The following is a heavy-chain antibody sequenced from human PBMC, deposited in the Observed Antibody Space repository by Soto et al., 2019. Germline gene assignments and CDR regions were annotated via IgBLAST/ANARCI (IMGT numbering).Heavy chain of an antibody. J-gene: IGHJ4*02. V-gene: IGHV3-21*01. CDR3: ARDKGVAAALDY. CDR2: ISSSSSYI. CDR1: GFTFSRYS. D-gene: IGHD6-13*01. Sequence: PGGSLRLSCAASGFTFSRYSMNWVRQAPGKGLEWVSSISSSSSYIYYADSVKGRFTISRDNAKNSLYLQMNSLRAEDTAVYYCARDKGVAAALDYWGQGTLVTVSS.